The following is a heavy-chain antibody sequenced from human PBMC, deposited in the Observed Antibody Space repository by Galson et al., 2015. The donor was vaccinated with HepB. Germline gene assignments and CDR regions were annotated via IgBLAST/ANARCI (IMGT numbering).Heavy chain of an antibody. V-gene: IGHV3-23*01. CDR2: INDFGDSI. J-gene: IGHJ3*01. Sequence: SLRLSCAASGFTFSTYAMSWVRQAPGKGLEWVSGINDFGDSIYYADSVKGRFTISRDNSKNTLYLQMNSLRAEDTAVYYCAKRFTSGWYPGAFDLWGQGTLVTVSS. D-gene: IGHD6-19*01. CDR1: GFTFSTYA. CDR3: AKRFTSGWYPGAFDL.